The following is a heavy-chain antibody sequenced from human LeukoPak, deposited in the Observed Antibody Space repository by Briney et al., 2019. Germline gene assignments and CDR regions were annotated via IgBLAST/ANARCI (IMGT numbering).Heavy chain of an antibody. J-gene: IGHJ4*02. CDR1: GGSISSSNW. Sequence: PSGTLSLTCAVSGGSISSSNWWSWVRQPPGKGLEWIGEIYHSGSTNYNPSLKSRVTISVDKSKNQFSLKLSSVTAADTAVYYCARHSLDIVATTLFDYWGQGTLVTVSS. D-gene: IGHD5-12*01. V-gene: IGHV4-4*02. CDR2: IYHSGST. CDR3: ARHSLDIVATTLFDY.